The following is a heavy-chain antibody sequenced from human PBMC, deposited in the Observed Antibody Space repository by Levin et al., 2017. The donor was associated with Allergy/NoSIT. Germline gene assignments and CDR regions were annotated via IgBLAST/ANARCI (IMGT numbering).Heavy chain of an antibody. CDR2: IYHSGST. Sequence: SETLSLTCAVSGGSISSGGYSCSWIRQPPGKGLEWIGYIYHSGSTYYNPSLKSRVTISVDRSKNQFSLKLSSVTAADTAVYYCARSYPWGGNDAGAFDIWGQGTMVTVSS. J-gene: IGHJ3*02. CDR3: ARSYPWGGNDAGAFDI. V-gene: IGHV4-30-2*01. CDR1: GGSISSGGYS. D-gene: IGHD1-1*01.